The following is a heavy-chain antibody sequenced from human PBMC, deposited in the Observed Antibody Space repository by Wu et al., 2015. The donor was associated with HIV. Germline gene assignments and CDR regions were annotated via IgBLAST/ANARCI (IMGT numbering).Heavy chain of an antibody. CDR3: ARDDTVTSDPYYYYYGMDV. D-gene: IGHD4-17*01. J-gene: IGHJ6*02. V-gene: IGHV1-69*13. CDR2: IIPIFGTA. CDR1: GGTFSSYA. Sequence: QVQLVQSGAEVKKPGSSVKVSCKASGGTFSSYAISWVRQAPGQGLEWMGRIIPIFGTASYAQRFQGRVTITADESTSTVYMELSSLRSEDTAVYYCARDDTVTSDPYYYYYGMDVWGQGTTVTVSS.